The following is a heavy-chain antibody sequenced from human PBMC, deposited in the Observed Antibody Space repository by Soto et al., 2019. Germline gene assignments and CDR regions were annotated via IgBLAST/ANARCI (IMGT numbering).Heavy chain of an antibody. D-gene: IGHD5-18*01. J-gene: IGHJ4*02. Sequence: SETLSLTCAVYGGSFSGYYWSWIRQPPGKGLEWIGEINHSGSTNYNPSLKSRVTISVDTSKNQFSLKLSSVTAADTAVYYCARSIGKQLWLQRGSTYFDYWGQGTLVTVSS. CDR2: INHSGST. V-gene: IGHV4-34*01. CDR1: GGSFSGYY. CDR3: ARSIGKQLWLQRGSTYFDY.